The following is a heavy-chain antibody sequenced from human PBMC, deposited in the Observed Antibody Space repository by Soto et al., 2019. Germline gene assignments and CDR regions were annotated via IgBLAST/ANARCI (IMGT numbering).Heavy chain of an antibody. D-gene: IGHD6-19*01. CDR1: GGSISSSSYY. CDR3: ARHRAYSSGWATAGYYGMDV. J-gene: IGHJ6*02. CDR2: IYYSGST. Sequence: PSETLSLTCTVSGGSISSSSYYWGWIRQPPGKGLEWIGSIYYSGSTYYNPSLKSRVTISVDTSKNQFSLKLSSVTAADTAVYYCARHRAYSSGWATAGYYGMDVWGQGTTVTVS. V-gene: IGHV4-39*01.